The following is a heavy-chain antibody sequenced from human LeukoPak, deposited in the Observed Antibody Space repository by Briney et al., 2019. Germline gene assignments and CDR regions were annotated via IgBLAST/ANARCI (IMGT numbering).Heavy chain of an antibody. Sequence: QSGGSLRLSCAASGFTFSSYAMSWVRQAPGKGLEWVSAISGSGGSTYYADSVNGRFTISRDNSKNTLYLQMNSLRAEDTAVYYCTTMGRYFDENDYWGQGTLVTVSS. CDR2: ISGSGGST. J-gene: IGHJ4*02. CDR3: TTMGRYFDENDY. CDR1: GFTFSSYA. V-gene: IGHV3-23*01. D-gene: IGHD3-9*01.